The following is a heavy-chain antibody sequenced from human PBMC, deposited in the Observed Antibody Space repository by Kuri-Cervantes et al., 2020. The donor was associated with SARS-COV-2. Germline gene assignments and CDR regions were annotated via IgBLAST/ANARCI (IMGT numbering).Heavy chain of an antibody. Sequence: ESLKISCTVSGGSISSYYWSWIRQPAGKGLEWIGRIYTSGSTNYNPSLQSRVTISEDTSKNQFFLRLRSVTTADTAVYYCARSQLLGYYYYMDVWGEGTTVTVSS. J-gene: IGHJ6*03. D-gene: IGHD1-1*01. CDR1: GGSISSYY. CDR3: ARSQLLGYYYYMDV. V-gene: IGHV4-4*07. CDR2: IYTSGST.